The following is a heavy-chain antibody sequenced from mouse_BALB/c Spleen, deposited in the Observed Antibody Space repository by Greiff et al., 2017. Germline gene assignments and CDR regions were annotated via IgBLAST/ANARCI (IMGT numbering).Heavy chain of an antibody. Sequence: QVQLQQSGPELVRPGASVKISCKGSGYTFTDYAMHWVKQSHAKSLEWIGVISTYYGNTNYNQKFKGKATMTVDKSSSTAYMELARLTSEDSAVGGAWFAYWGQGTLVTVSA. V-gene: IGHV1S137*01. CDR3: WFAY. CDR1: GYTFTDYA. CDR2: ISTYYGNT. J-gene: IGHJ3*01.